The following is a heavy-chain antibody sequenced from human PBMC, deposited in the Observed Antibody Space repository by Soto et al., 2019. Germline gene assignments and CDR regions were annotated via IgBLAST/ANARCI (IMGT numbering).Heavy chain of an antibody. J-gene: IGHJ4*02. Sequence: EVQLAESGGGMVQPGGSLRLSCVASGFTFSSYDMHWVRQAPGKGLEYVSSISSNGGTTYYGNSVKGRFNITRDNYKNTLYLQMGSLRAEDMAVYYCVRRVSGNYDYRGQGTLVTVSS. V-gene: IGHV3-64*01. CDR2: ISSNGGTT. CDR1: GFTFSSYD. CDR3: VRRVSGNYDY. D-gene: IGHD1-7*01.